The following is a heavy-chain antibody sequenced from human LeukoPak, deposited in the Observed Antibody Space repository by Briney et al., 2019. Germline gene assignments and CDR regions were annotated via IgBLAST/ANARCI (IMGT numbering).Heavy chain of an antibody. D-gene: IGHD3-3*01. V-gene: IGHV4-59*08. J-gene: IGHJ4*02. Sequence: GSLRLSCAASGFTFSTYAMSWVRQPPGKGLEWIGYIYYSGSTNYNPSLKSRVTISVDTSKNQFSLKLSSVTAADTAVYYCARHWSLVAWAPDYWGQGTLVTVSS. CDR3: ARHWSLVAWAPDY. CDR1: GFTFSTYA. CDR2: IYYSGST.